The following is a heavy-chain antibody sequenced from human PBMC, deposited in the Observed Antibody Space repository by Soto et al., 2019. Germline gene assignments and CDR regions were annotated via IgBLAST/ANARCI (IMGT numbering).Heavy chain of an antibody. V-gene: IGHV4-31*03. J-gene: IGHJ4*02. CDR1: GGSISSGGYY. Sequence: QVQLQESGPGLVKPSQTLSLTCTVSGGSISSGGYYWSWIRQHPGKGLEWIGYIYYSGSTYYNPSLKRRLTISVDTSKNQFSLQLSSVTAADTAVYYCPRSGYSYGPNPLLYWGQGTLVTVSS. D-gene: IGHD5-18*01. CDR2: IYYSGST. CDR3: PRSGYSYGPNPLLY.